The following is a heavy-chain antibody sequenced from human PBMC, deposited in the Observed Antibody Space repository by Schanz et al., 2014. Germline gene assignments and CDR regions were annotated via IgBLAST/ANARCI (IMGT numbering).Heavy chain of an antibody. CDR2: INPNTGGT. V-gene: IGHV1-2*04. D-gene: IGHD6-19*01. CDR3: ARGGYSSGWYDRDIAHFDY. Sequence: QVQLVQSGAEVKKPGASVKVSCKASGYTFSDYYIHWVRQAPGQGLEWMGWINPNTGGTNFAQKFQGWVTVTRDTSISTVYMELSSLRSDDTAVYYCARGGYSSGWYDRDIAHFDYWGQGTLVTVSS. J-gene: IGHJ4*02. CDR1: GYTFSDYY.